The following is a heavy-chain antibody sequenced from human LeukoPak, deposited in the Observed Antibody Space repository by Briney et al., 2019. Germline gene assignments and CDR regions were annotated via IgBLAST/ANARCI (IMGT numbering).Heavy chain of an antibody. CDR2: ISSSSSYI. Sequence: PGGSLRLSCAASGFTFSSYSMNWVRQAPGKGLEWVSSISSSSSYIYYADSVKGRFTISRDNAKNSLYLQMNSLRAEDTAVYYCARKTDDCSSTSCPLDYWGQGTLVTVSS. D-gene: IGHD2-2*01. CDR3: ARKTDDCSSTSCPLDY. V-gene: IGHV3-21*01. CDR1: GFTFSSYS. J-gene: IGHJ4*02.